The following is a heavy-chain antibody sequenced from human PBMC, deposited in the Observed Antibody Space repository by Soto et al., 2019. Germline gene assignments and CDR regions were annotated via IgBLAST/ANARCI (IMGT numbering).Heavy chain of an antibody. CDR1: GYTSTSYA. Sequence: ASVKVSCKASGYTSTSYAMHWVRQAPGQRLEWMGWINAGNGNTKYSQKFQGRVTITRDTSASTAYMELSSLRSEDTAVYYCARRSYCSGISCYWFDPWGQGALVTVSS. J-gene: IGHJ5*02. CDR2: INAGNGNT. D-gene: IGHD2-2*01. V-gene: IGHV1-3*01. CDR3: ARRSYCSGISCYWFDP.